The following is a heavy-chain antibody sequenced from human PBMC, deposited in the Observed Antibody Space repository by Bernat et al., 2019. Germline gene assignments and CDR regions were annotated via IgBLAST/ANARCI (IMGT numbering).Heavy chain of an antibody. Sequence: QVQLVESGGGVVQPGRSLRLSCAASGFTFSSYAMHWVRQAPGKGLEWVAVISYDGSNKYYADSVKGRFTISRDNSMNTLYLKMHRQRAEVTAEDSCANYRLSAEIVQLDHWGQGTLVTVSS. J-gene: IGHJ4*02. CDR2: ISYDGSNK. V-gene: IGHV3-30-3*01. CDR1: GFTFSSYA. CDR3: ANYRLSAEIVQLDH. D-gene: IGHD2/OR15-2a*01.